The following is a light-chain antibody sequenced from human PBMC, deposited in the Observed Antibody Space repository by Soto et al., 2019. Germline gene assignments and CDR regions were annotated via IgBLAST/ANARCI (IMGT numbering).Light chain of an antibody. CDR2: GAS. Sequence: EIVMTQSPDTLSVSPGERATLSCRASQSVSSNLAWYQQKPGQAPRLLIYGASTRATGIPARFGGSGSGTEFTLTISSLQSEDFAVYYCQQYNNWPITFGQGTRLEI. CDR1: QSVSSN. CDR3: QQYNNWPIT. J-gene: IGKJ5*01. V-gene: IGKV3-15*01.